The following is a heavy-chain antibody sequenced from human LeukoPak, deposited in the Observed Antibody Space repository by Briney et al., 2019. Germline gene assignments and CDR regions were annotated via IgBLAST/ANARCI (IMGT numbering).Heavy chain of an antibody. V-gene: IGHV3-7*05. D-gene: IGHD3-10*01. CDR1: GFSFSSYW. CDR2: IKHDGSEK. J-gene: IGHJ3*01. CDR3: VRDGMGVIKAFDF. Sequence: GGSLRLSCVASGFSFSSYWMSWVRQVPGKGLEWVANIKHDGSEKYYVDSVKGRFTISRDNAKNSLYLQMSSLRAEDTAVYYCVRDGMGVIKAFDFWGQGTMVTVSS.